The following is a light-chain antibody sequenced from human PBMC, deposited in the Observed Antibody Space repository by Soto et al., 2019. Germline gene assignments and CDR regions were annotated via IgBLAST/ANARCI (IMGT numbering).Light chain of an antibody. Sequence: AIRMTQSPSSLSASTGDRVTITCRASQGIRSYLAWYQQKPGKAPKLLIYAASTLQSGVPSRFSGSGSGTDFTLTISCLQSEDYATDYCQQYYSYPRTFGQVTNVEIK. CDR3: QQYYSYPRT. V-gene: IGKV1-8*01. CDR2: AAS. CDR1: QGIRSY. J-gene: IGKJ1*01.